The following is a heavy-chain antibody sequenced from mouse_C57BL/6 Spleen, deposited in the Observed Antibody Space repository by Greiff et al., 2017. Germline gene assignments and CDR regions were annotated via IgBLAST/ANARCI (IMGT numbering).Heavy chain of an antibody. D-gene: IGHD5-5*01. V-gene: IGHV1-53*01. Sequence: VQLQQPGTELVKPGASVKLSCKASGYTFTSYWMHWVKQRPGQGLEWIGNINPSNGGTNYNEKFKSKATLTVDKSSSTAYMQLSSLTSEYSAVYYCARLPLYYYAMDYWGQGTSVTVSS. J-gene: IGHJ4*01. CDR2: INPSNGGT. CDR1: GYTFTSYW. CDR3: ARLPLYYYAMDY.